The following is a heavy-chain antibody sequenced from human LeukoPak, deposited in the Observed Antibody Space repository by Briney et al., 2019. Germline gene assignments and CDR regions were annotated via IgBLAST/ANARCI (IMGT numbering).Heavy chain of an antibody. CDR2: IYYSGST. CDR1: GGSISSGGYY. V-gene: IGHV4-31*03. Sequence: PSQTLSLTCTVSGGSISSGGYYRSWIRQHPGKGLEWIGYIYYSGSTYYNPSLKSRVTISVDTSKNQFSLKLSFVTAADTAVYYCARWAPDYGGNSLDYWGQGTLVAVSS. D-gene: IGHD4-23*01. CDR3: ARWAPDYGGNSLDY. J-gene: IGHJ4*02.